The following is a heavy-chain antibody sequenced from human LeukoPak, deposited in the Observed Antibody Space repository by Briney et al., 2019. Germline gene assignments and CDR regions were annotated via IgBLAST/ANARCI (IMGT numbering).Heavy chain of an antibody. J-gene: IGHJ4*02. CDR1: GFTFTSYA. D-gene: IGHD1-20*01. CDR3: AKPKYKWNFSAD. Sequence: GGSLRLSCAASGFTFTSYAMYWVRQAPGKGLEWVSGVSNTADGTFYAHSVMGRFSISRDNSENMIYLQMNSLRAEDTAVYYCAKPKYKWNFSADWGQGTLVTVSS. V-gene: IGHV3-23*01. CDR2: VSNTADGT.